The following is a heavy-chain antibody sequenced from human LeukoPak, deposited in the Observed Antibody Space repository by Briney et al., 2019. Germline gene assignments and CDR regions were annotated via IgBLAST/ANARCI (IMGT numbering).Heavy chain of an antibody. D-gene: IGHD3-9*01. CDR1: GGSISSYY. Sequence: PSETLSLTCTVSGGSISSYYWSWIRQPPGKGLEWIGYIHYSGSTDYNPSLKSRLTISVDTSQRQFSLRLTSVTAADTALYYWTRGSYDVLTGFSTLGEYWGQGALVTVSS. V-gene: IGHV4-59*08. CDR2: IHYSGST. CDR3: TRGSYDVLTGFSTLGEY. J-gene: IGHJ4*02.